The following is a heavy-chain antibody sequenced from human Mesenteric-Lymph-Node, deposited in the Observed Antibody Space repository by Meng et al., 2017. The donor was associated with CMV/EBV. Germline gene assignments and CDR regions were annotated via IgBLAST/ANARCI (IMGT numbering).Heavy chain of an antibody. J-gene: IGHJ5*02. CDR2: VFYTGST. D-gene: IGHD2-2*01. CDR3: ARAGNIVVLPAAIATFDP. Sequence: SETLSLTCTVSNNPITSYYWTWIRQPPGKGLEWIGYVFYTGSTNYNPSLKSRVAISIDTSKNQFSLKLNSVTAADTAVYYCARAGNIVVLPAAIATFDPWGQGTLVTVSS. V-gene: IGHV4-59*08. CDR1: NNPITSYY.